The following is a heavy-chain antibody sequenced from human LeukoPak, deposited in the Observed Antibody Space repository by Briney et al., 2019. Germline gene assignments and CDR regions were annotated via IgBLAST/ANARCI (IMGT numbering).Heavy chain of an antibody. CDR1: GFTVGSYA. V-gene: IGHV3-23*01. CDR3: SKDSYSYGPYGLFYYGMDV. D-gene: IGHD5-18*01. Sequence: GGSLRLSCAASGFTVGSYAMSWVRQAPGKGLEWVSAISGSGGSTYYADSVKGRFTISRDNSKNTLYLQMNSLRAEDTAVYYCSKDSYSYGPYGLFYYGMDVWGQGTTVTVSS. J-gene: IGHJ6*02. CDR2: ISGSGGST.